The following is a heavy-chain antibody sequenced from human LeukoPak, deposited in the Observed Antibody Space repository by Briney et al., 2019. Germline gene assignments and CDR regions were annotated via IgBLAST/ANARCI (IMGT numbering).Heavy chain of an antibody. J-gene: IGHJ5*02. CDR3: ARGFQYYYGSGSP. Sequence: PSETLSLTCTVSGASISSYYWSWIRQPPGKGLEWIGYIYYSGSTNYNPSLKSRLTISLDTSKNQFSLKLSSVTAADTAVYYCARGFQYYYGSGSPWGQGTLVTVSS. CDR2: IYYSGST. D-gene: IGHD3-10*01. V-gene: IGHV4-59*08. CDR1: GASISSYY.